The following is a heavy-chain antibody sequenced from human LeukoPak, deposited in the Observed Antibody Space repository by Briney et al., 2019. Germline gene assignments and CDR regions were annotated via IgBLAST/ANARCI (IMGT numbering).Heavy chain of an antibody. Sequence: ASVKVSCKASGYTFTGYSMHWVRQAPGQGLEWMGSINPNSRGTHSAQKFQGRVTMTSDTSISTAYMELSSLTSDDTAVYYCARDLDGNYRFDFWGQGTLVTVSS. CDR3: ARDLDGNYRFDF. V-gene: IGHV1-2*02. CDR1: GYTFTGYS. J-gene: IGHJ4*02. D-gene: IGHD1-7*01. CDR2: INPNSRGT.